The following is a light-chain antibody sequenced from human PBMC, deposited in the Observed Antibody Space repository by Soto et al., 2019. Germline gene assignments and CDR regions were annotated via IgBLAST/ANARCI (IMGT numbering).Light chain of an antibody. CDR2: EVS. Sequence: QSVLTQPASVSGSPGQSITVSCTGTSSDVGGYNSVSWYQQHPGKPPKLIIYEVSNRPSGVSDRFSGSKSGNTASLTISGLQAEDEADYYCSSYTRTSSYVFAT. V-gene: IGLV2-14*03. CDR3: SSYTRTSSYV. CDR1: SSDVGGYNS. J-gene: IGLJ1*01.